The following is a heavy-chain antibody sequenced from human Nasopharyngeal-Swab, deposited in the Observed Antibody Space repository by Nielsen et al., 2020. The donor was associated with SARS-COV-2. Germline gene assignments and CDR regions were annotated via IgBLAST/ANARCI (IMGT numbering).Heavy chain of an antibody. CDR1: GFTFSSYA. V-gene: IGHV3-30-3*01. CDR2: ISYDGSNK. CDR3: ASAYGGSYWYFDL. Sequence: GESLEISCAASGFTFSSYAMHWVRQAPGKGLEWVAVISYDGSNKYYADSVKGRFTISRDNSKNTLYLQMNSLRAEDTAVYYCASAYGGSYWYFDLWGRGTLVTVSS. J-gene: IGHJ2*01. D-gene: IGHD4-23*01.